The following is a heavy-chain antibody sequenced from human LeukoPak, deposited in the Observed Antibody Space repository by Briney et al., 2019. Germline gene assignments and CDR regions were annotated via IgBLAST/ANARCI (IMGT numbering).Heavy chain of an antibody. J-gene: IGHJ6*03. CDR3: ARTQALPGTRYNYDWFYYYYMDV. D-gene: IGHD3-22*01. Sequence: ASVKVSCKASGYTFTGYYMHWVRQAPGQGLEWMGWINPNSGGTNYAQKFQGRVTITTDESTSTAYMELSSLRSEDTAVYYCARTQALPGTRYNYDWFYYYYMDVWGKGTTVTVSS. CDR1: GYTFTGYY. CDR2: INPNSGGT. V-gene: IGHV1-2*02.